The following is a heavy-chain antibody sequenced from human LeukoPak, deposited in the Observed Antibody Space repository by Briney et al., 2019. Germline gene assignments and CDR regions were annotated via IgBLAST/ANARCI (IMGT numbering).Heavy chain of an antibody. CDR3: AREAGGSHYVSSYYYYYYMDV. J-gene: IGHJ6*03. CDR1: GGSISSYY. D-gene: IGHD1-26*01. Sequence: SETLSLTCTVSGGSISSYYWSWIRQPAGKGLEWIGRIYTSGSTNYNPSLKSRVTMSVDTSKNQFSLKLSSVTAADTAVYYCAREAGGSHYVSSYYYYYYMDVWGKGTTVTVSS. V-gene: IGHV4-4*07. CDR2: IYTSGST.